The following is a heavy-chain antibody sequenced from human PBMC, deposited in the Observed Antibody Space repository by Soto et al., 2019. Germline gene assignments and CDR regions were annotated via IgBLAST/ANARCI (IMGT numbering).Heavy chain of an antibody. Sequence: QVQLVQSGAEVKKPGSSVTVSCKASGGTFSSYAISWVRQAPGQGLEWMGGIIPIFGTANYEKKFQGRVTITADESTSTDYMELSSLRTEATAVYYCGRGVERLGDFDYWGRGTLVTVST. V-gene: IGHV1-69*12. CDR1: GGTFSSYA. J-gene: IGHJ4*02. D-gene: IGHD3-16*01. CDR3: GRGVERLGDFDY. CDR2: IIPIFGTA.